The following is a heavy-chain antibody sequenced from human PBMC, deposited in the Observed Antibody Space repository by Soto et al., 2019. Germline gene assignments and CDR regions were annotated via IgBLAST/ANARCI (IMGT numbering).Heavy chain of an antibody. J-gene: IGHJ4*02. CDR1: GGSFRGYY. V-gene: IGHV4-34*01. Sequence: SETLSLTCAVYGGSFRGYYWSWIRQPPGKGLEWIGEINHSGSTNYNPSLKSRVTISVDTSKNQFSLKLSSVTAADTAVYYCARRPTGTTSRYFDYWGQGTLVTVSS. CDR2: INHSGST. CDR3: ARRPTGTTSRYFDY. D-gene: IGHD1-7*01.